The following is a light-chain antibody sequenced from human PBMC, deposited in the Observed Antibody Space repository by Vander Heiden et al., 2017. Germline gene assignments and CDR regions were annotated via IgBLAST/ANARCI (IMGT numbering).Light chain of an antibody. V-gene: IGKV3-11*01. Sequence: EIVLTQSPATLSLSPGERATISCRASQSVSSYLAWYQQKPGQAPRLLIYDASNRATGVPARFSGRGSGTDFTLTISSLEPEDFAVYYCQQRSNWPPWTFGHGTKVEIK. J-gene: IGKJ1*01. CDR2: DAS. CDR1: QSVSSY. CDR3: QQRSNWPPWT.